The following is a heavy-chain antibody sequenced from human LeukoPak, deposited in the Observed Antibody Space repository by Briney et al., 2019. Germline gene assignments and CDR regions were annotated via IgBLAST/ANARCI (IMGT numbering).Heavy chain of an antibody. V-gene: IGHV3-7*01. CDR1: GFTFTKYW. D-gene: IGHD2-2*01. Sequence: PGGSLRLSCAASGFTFTKYWMTWVRQAPGKGLEWVGNIKQDGSDKNYMDSVKGRFTISRDNTKNSVYLQMSSLRAEDTAVYYCARDGGRTSSDAVEIWGQGTMVTVSS. J-gene: IGHJ3*02. CDR3: ARDGGRTSSDAVEI. CDR2: IKQDGSDK.